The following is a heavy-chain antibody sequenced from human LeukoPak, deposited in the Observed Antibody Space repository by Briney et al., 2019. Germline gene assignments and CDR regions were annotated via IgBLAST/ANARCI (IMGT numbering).Heavy chain of an antibody. V-gene: IGHV3-23*01. D-gene: IGHD6-19*01. Sequence: GGSLRLSCAASGFTFSSYGMHWVRQAPGKALEWVSAISGSGGSTYYADSVKGRFTISRDNSKNTLYLQMNSLRAEDTAVYYCAKGAPTGYSSGWYLGYFQHWGQGTLVTVSS. J-gene: IGHJ1*01. CDR3: AKGAPTGYSSGWYLGYFQH. CDR1: GFTFSSYG. CDR2: ISGSGGST.